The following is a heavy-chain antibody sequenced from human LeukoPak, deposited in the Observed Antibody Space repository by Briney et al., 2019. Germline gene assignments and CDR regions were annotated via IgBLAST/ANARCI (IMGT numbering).Heavy chain of an antibody. J-gene: IGHJ6*02. V-gene: IGHV3-74*03. CDR2: INSDGTNK. Sequence: GGSLRLSCAASGFTFSSYFMHWVRQVPGKGLVWVSRINSDGTNKVYADSVKGRVTISRDNAENTLYLQMNSLRAEDTAVYYCVRKFPGYNGMDVWGQGTTVIVSS. CDR1: GFTFSSYF. D-gene: IGHD1-1*01. CDR3: VRKFPGYNGMDV.